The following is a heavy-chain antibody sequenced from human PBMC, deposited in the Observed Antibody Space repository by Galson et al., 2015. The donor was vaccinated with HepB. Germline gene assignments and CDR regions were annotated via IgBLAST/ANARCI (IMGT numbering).Heavy chain of an antibody. J-gene: IGHJ4*02. V-gene: IGHV1-2*04. D-gene: IGHD5-12*01. CDR2: INPNSGGT. CDR1: GYTFTGYY. Sequence: VSCKASGYTFTGYYMHWVRQAPGQGLEWMGWINPNSGGTNYAQKFQGWVTMTRDTSISTAYMELSRLRSDDTAVYYCARWSSGLRYDYWGQGTLVTVSS. CDR3: ARWSSGLRYDY.